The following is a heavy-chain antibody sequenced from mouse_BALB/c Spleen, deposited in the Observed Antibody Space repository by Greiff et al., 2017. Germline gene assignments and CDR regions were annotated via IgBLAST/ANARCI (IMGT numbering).Heavy chain of an antibody. J-gene: IGHJ4*01. CDR2: IWAGGST. V-gene: IGHV2-9*02. Sequence: VQRVESGPGLVAPSQSLSITCTVSGFSLTSYGVHWVRQPPGKGLEWLGVIWAGGSTNYNSALMSRLSISKDNSKSQVFLKMNSLQTDDTAMYYCARVDGYYDAMDYWGQGTSVTVSS. CDR3: ARVDGYYDAMDY. CDR1: GFSLTSYG. D-gene: IGHD2-3*01.